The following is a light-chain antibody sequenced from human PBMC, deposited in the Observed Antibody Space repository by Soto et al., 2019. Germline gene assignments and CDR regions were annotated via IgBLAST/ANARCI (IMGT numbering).Light chain of an antibody. Sequence: DIQMTQSPSTLSASVGDRVTITCRASQSISSWLAWYQQKPGKAPKLLIYDASSLESGVPSRFSGSGSGTEFTLTISSLQPDDFGTYYCQQYNSSMYTFGQGTKLEIK. CDR3: QQYNSSMYT. V-gene: IGKV1-5*01. CDR2: DAS. CDR1: QSISSW. J-gene: IGKJ2*01.